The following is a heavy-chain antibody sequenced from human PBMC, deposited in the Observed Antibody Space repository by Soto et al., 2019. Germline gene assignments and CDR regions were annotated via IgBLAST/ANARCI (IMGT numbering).Heavy chain of an antibody. CDR1: GFSLSSTRVA. CDR3: AHSVVAGLGYYFDY. Sequence: QITLKESGPALVKPTQTLTLTCTFSGFSLSSTRVAVGWIRQPPGKALEWLALIYWADDKRYSPFLKSRLTITKDTAKNQVVLTMTNMDPVDTATYYCAHSVVAGLGYYFDYWGQGTLVTVSS. CDR2: IYWADDK. D-gene: IGHD6-19*01. J-gene: IGHJ4*02. V-gene: IGHV2-5*02.